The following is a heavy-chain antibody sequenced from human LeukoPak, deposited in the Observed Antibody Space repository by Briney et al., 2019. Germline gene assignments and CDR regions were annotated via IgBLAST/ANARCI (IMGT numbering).Heavy chain of an antibody. D-gene: IGHD5-12*01. J-gene: IGHJ5*02. Sequence: SETLSLTCAVYGGSFSGYYWSWIRQPPGKGLEWIGEITHRGSTNYNPSLKSRVTISVDTSKNQFSLKLSSVTAADTAVYYCARYDIVATNWFDPWGQGTLVTVSS. CDR3: ARYDIVATNWFDP. CDR1: GGSFSGYY. V-gene: IGHV4-34*01. CDR2: ITHRGST.